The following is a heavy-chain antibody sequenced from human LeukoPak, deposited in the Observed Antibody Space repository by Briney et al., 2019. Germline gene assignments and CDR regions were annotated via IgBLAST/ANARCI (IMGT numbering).Heavy chain of an antibody. J-gene: IGHJ4*02. CDR2: ISSSSSYI. V-gene: IGHV3-21*01. D-gene: IGHD5-18*01. CDR3: ARDGYSYGHVPYYFDY. Sequence: GGSLRLSCAASGFTFSSYSMNWVRQAPGKGLEWVSSISSSSSYIYYADSVKGRLTNSRDNAKNSLYLQMNSLRAEDTAVYYCARDGYSYGHVPYYFDYWGQGTLVTVSS. CDR1: GFTFSSYS.